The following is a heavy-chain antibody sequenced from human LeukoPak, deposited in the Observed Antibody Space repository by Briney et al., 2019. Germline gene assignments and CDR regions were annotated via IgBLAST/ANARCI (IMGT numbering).Heavy chain of an antibody. CDR2: IFYSGST. D-gene: IGHD2-2*01. J-gene: IGHJ3*02. V-gene: IGHV4-59*01. Sequence: SETLSLTCAVSGGSISSYYWSWIRQHPAKGLEWSGCIFYSGSTTYNPSLQSRVTISAVKSKNQCPLKLSSVTAADTAVYYCARELGGYCSSTSCYFEAFDIWGQGTMVTVSS. CDR1: GGSISSYY. CDR3: ARELGGYCSSTSCYFEAFDI.